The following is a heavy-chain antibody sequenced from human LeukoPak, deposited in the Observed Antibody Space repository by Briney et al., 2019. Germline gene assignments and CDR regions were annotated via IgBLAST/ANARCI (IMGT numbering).Heavy chain of an antibody. CDR2: ISDSAGGA. D-gene: IGHD3-16*01. CDR3: AKQDWGSSAYSYFDY. V-gene: IGHV3-23*01. Sequence: PGGSLRLSCAASGFTFSSNGMTWVRQAPGKGLEWVSTISDSAGGAHYADSVKGRFTISRDNSKNTLFLQMNSLRAEDTAVHYCAKQDWGSSAYSYFDYWGRGTLVTVSS. J-gene: IGHJ4*02. CDR1: GFTFSSNG.